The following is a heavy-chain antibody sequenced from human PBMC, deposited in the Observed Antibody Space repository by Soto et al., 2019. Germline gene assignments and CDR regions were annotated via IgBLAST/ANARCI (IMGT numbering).Heavy chain of an antibody. CDR2: IWYDGSNK. CDR1: GFTFSSYG. Sequence: QVHLVESGGGVVQPGRSLRLSCPASGFTFSSYGMHWVRQAPGKGLEWVAVIWYDGSNKYYADSVKGRFTISRDNSKNTLYRQMNSLRAEDTAVYYCARDPHGSGSYYNEGYYYYYYMDVWGKGTTVTVSS. CDR3: ARDPHGSGSYYNEGYYYYYYMDV. J-gene: IGHJ6*03. V-gene: IGHV3-33*01. D-gene: IGHD3-10*01.